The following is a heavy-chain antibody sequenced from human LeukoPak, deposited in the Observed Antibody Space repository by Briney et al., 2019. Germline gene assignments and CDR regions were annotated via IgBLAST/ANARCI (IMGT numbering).Heavy chain of an antibody. CDR2: ISSSSSYI. CDR1: GFTFSSYS. CDR3: ARAKGYSSSRPELDHRLETYHAFDI. J-gene: IGHJ3*02. V-gene: IGHV3-21*01. Sequence: PGGSLRLSCATSGFTFSSYSMNWVRQAPGKGLEWVSSISSSSSYIYYADSVKGRFTISRDNAKNSLYLQMNSLGAEDTAVYYCARAKGYSSSRPELDHRLETYHAFDIWGQGTMVTVSS. D-gene: IGHD6-13*01.